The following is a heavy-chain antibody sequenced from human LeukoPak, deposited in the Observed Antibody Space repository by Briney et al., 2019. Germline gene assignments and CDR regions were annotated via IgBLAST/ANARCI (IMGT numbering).Heavy chain of an antibody. Sequence: ASVKVSCKASGGTFSSYAISWVRQAPGQGLEWMGGIIPIFGTANYAQKFQGRVTITADESTSTAYMELSSLRSEDTAVYYCAGGGRLYSSSSSRPFDYWGQGTLVTVSS. CDR1: GGTFSSYA. CDR3: AGGGRLYSSSSSRPFDY. J-gene: IGHJ4*02. V-gene: IGHV1-69*01. D-gene: IGHD6-6*01. CDR2: IIPIFGTA.